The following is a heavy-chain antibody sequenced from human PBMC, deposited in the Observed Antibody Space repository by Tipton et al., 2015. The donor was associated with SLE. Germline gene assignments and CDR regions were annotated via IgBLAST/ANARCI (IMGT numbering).Heavy chain of an antibody. CDR1: GGSFSGYY. V-gene: IGHV4-34*01. CDR2: INHSGST. J-gene: IGHJ1*01. Sequence: TLSLTCAVYGGSFSGYYWSWIRQPPGKGLEWIGEINHSGSTNYNPSLKSRVTISVDTSKNQFSLKLGSVTAADTAVYYCARQEIFGVAGESFQHWGQGTLVTVSS. D-gene: IGHD3-3*01. CDR3: ARQEIFGVAGESFQH.